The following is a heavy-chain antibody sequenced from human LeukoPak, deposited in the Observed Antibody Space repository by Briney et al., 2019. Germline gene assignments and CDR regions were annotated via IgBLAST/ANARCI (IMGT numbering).Heavy chain of an antibody. CDR2: IYSGGST. J-gene: IGHJ5*02. CDR1: GFTVSSNS. CDR3: AKDLTAVAGYNWFDP. D-gene: IGHD6-19*01. Sequence: PGGSLRLSCAASGFTVSSNSMTWVRQAPGKGLEWVSVIYSGGSTYYADSVKGRFTISRDNSKNTLYLQMNSLRAEDTAVYYCAKDLTAVAGYNWFDPWGQGTLVTVSS. V-gene: IGHV3-53*01.